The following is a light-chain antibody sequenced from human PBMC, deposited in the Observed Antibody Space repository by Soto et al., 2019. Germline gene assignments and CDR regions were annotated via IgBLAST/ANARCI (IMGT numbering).Light chain of an antibody. CDR2: EVS. CDR1: SSDGGGYNY. CDR3: SSYTSSSTLV. V-gene: IGLV2-14*01. Sequence: QSALTQPASVSGSPGQSITISCTGTSSDGGGYNYVSWYQQYPGKAPKLMIYEVSNRPSGVSNRFSGSKSGNTPSLTISWLQAEDEAASYRSSYTSSSTLVFGGGTKLTVL. J-gene: IGLJ2*01.